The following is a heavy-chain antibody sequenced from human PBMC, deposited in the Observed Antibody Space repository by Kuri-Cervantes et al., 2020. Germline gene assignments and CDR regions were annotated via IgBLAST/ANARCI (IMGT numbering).Heavy chain of an antibody. V-gene: IGHV1-2*02. Sequence: LEESGGELVGAADSVKLSCDATGYTFTGYWVEWIKQRPGQGLEWIGYINPSSGYTKYNQKVKDKATLTADKSTTTAYMQLSSLTSEDSAVYYCARGYYFDYWGQGTTLTVSS. J-gene: IGHJ4*01. CDR2: INPSSGYT. CDR1: GYTFTGYW. CDR3: ARGYYFDY.